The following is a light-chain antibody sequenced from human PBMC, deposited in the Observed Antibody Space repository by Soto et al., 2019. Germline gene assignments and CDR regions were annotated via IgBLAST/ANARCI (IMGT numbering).Light chain of an antibody. CDR1: QSVLYSSNNKNY. CDR2: WAS. Sequence: DIVLTQSPDSLAESLGERATINCKSSQSVLYSSNNKNYLAWYQQKPGQPPKLLIHWASTRESGVPDRFSGSGSGTDFSLTITGLQAEDVAFYYCQQYYTSPLTFGGGTKVEIK. J-gene: IGKJ4*01. CDR3: QQYYTSPLT. V-gene: IGKV4-1*01.